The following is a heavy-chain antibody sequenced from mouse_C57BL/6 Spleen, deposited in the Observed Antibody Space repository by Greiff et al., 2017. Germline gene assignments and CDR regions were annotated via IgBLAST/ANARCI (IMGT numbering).Heavy chain of an antibody. CDR2: ISGGGGNT. CDR1: GFTFSSYT. D-gene: IGHD1-1*01. J-gene: IGHJ2*01. V-gene: IGHV5-9*01. Sequence: EVQRVESGGGLVKPGGSLKLSCAASGFTFSSYTMSWVRQTPEKRLEWVATISGGGGNTYYPDSVKGRFTISRENAKNTLYLQMSSLRSEDTALYYCARQTGGYYGSSSSLDYWGQGTTLTVSS. CDR3: ARQTGGYYGSSSSLDY.